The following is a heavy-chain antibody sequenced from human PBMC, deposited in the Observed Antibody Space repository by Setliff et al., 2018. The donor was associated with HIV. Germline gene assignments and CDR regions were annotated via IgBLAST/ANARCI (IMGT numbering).Heavy chain of an antibody. CDR3: ARRGPDGSLFFDY. J-gene: IGHJ4*02. CDR1: GPTLREVA. Sequence: ASVKVSCKVSGPTLREVAMHWVRQAPGKGLEGLGWISVYNGHTSYVQKFQGRVVMTTDISTNTAYMELRSLTSDDTAVYYCARRGPDGSLFFDYWGQGPLVTVSS. CDR2: ISVYNGHT. D-gene: IGHD1-1*01. V-gene: IGHV1-18*01.